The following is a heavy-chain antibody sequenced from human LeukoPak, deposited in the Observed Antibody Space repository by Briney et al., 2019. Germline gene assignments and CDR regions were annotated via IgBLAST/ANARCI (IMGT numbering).Heavy chain of an antibody. Sequence: ASVKVSCKASGYSFPNYGISWVRQAAGQGLEWMGRISAHNGDVHYAPKFQGRVTMTTDTSTTTAYMELRSLRFDDTAVYFCARYNSLLRGVTTSDYWGQGTLVTVSS. CDR1: GYSFPNYG. V-gene: IGHV1-18*01. CDR2: ISAHNGDV. J-gene: IGHJ4*02. CDR3: ARYNSLLRGVTTSDY. D-gene: IGHD3-10*01.